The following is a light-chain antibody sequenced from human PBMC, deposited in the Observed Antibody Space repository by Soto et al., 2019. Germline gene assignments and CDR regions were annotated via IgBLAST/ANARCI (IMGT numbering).Light chain of an antibody. J-gene: IGLJ1*01. CDR2: NNN. Sequence: QAVVTQPPSASGTPGQRVTISCSGGSSNIGTNAVNWYQQLPGTAPKLLIYNNNQRPSGVPDRFSGSKSGTSASLAISGLQSEDEADYYCAAWDDSVNGYVFGTGTKVTVL. CDR3: AAWDDSVNGYV. V-gene: IGLV1-44*01. CDR1: SSNIGTNA.